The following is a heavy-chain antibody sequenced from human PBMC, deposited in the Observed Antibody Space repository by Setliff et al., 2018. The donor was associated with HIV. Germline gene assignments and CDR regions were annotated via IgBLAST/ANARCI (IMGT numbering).Heavy chain of an antibody. J-gene: IGHJ6*03. CDR3: AKDGPTVIEGSYMDV. D-gene: IGHD4-4*01. V-gene: IGHV1-69*13. CDR1: GNSFHSYA. Sequence: ASVKVSCKASGNSFHSYAFSWVRQAPGQGLEWMGGIIPLFGSANYAQKFQGRVTITADESTSTVYMEVSGPRFEDTAVYFCAKDGPTVIEGSYMDVWGKGTTVTVSS. CDR2: IIPLFGSA.